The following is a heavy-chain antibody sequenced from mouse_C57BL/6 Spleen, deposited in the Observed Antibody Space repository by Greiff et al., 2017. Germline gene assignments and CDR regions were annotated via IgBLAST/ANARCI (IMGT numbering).Heavy chain of an antibody. CDR1: GYTFTDYY. CDR3: AINLLYDDDPYCYFDV. J-gene: IGHJ1*03. CDR2: IYPNYGGT. D-gene: IGHD2-4*01. V-gene: IGHV1-26*01. Sequence: EVQLQQSGPELVKPGASVTISCKASGYTFTDYYMNWVKQSHGKSLEWIGDIYPNYGGTSYNKKFKGKATLTVDKSSSTAYMELRSLTSEDSADYDGAINLLYDDDPYCYFDVWGTGTTVTVAS.